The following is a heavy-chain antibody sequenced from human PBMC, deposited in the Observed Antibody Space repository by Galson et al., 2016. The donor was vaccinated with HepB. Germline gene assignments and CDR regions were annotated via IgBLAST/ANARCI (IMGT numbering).Heavy chain of an antibody. V-gene: IGHV3-7*03. CDR1: GFTFSTNW. J-gene: IGHJ4*02. CDR3: AAAVGSDSDDY. D-gene: IGHD2-15*01. Sequence: SLRLSCAASGFTFSTNWMSWVRQAPGKGLEWVANIKGDGSAKHYMDSVKGRFTISSDIAKNSLYLQMNGLRDEDTAVYYCAAAVGSDSDDYWGQGVLVTVSS. CDR2: IKGDGSAK.